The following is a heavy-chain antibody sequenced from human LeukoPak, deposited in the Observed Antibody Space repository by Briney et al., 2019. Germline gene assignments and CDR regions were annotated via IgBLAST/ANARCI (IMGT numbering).Heavy chain of an antibody. CDR3: SRGLDSRKLGY. CDR1: GASFNSDDQY. V-gene: IGHV4-31*03. D-gene: IGHD3-22*01. CDR2: IHPSGML. J-gene: IGHJ4*02. Sequence: SETLSLTRTVSGASFNSDDQYWNWIRQSPGKSLEWIGSIHPSGMLYNDPSLESRVTMSRDTSKNQFSLNLNSVTAADTAVYFCSRGLDSRKLGYWGQGILVTVSS.